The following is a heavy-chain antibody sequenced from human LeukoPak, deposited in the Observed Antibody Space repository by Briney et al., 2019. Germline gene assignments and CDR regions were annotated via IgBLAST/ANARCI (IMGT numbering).Heavy chain of an antibody. D-gene: IGHD3-3*01. CDR1: GGSISSGDYY. CDR3: ARTYYDFWSGYNWFDP. V-gene: IGHV4-30-4*01. J-gene: IGHJ5*02. Sequence: SETLSLTCTVSGGSISSGDYYWSWIRQPPGKGLEWIGYIYYSGSTYYNPPLKSRVTISVVTSKNQFSLKLSSVTAADTAVYYCARTYYDFWSGYNWFDPWGQGTLVTVSS. CDR2: IYYSGST.